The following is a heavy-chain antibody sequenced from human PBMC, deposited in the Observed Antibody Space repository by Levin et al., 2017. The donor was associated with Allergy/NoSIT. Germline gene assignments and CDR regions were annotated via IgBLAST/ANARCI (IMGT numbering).Heavy chain of an antibody. CDR2: IQIDGST. CDR3: ARGEVLMVYVSPTYYFGMDV. J-gene: IGHJ6*02. CDR1: GFNVRNNY. V-gene: IGHV3-53*01. Sequence: GGSLRLSCEASGFNVRNNYMSWVRQAPGKGLEWVSVIQIDGSTYYADSVKGRFTISRDNSNNTLFLQMNSLRAEDTALYYCARGEVLMVYVSPTYYFGMDVWGQGTSVTVSS. D-gene: IGHD2-8*01.